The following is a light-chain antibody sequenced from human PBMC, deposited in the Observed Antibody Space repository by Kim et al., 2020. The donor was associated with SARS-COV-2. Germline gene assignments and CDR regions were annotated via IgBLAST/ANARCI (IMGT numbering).Light chain of an antibody. Sequence: ELTQPPSASGTPGQRVTISCSGSSSDIGSNTVDWYQLLPGAAPKLLIYSNDNRPSGVPARFSASKSGTSASLAITGLQSEDEADFYCATWDDRLNGYVFGTGTKVTV. CDR1: SSDIGSNT. CDR3: ATWDDRLNGYV. J-gene: IGLJ1*01. V-gene: IGLV1-44*01. CDR2: SND.